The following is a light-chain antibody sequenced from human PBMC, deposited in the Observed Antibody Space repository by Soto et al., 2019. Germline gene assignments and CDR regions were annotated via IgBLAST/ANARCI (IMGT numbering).Light chain of an antibody. V-gene: IGKV3-15*01. CDR2: GTS. CDR3: QQYNNWPRT. Sequence: EILLTQSPGTLSLSPGERATLSCGASQSVSSNLAWFQQKPGQAPRLLIYGTSTRATGIPARFSGSGSGTEFTLTISSLQSEDFEVYYCQQYNNWPRTFGQGTKVDIK. CDR1: QSVSSN. J-gene: IGKJ1*01.